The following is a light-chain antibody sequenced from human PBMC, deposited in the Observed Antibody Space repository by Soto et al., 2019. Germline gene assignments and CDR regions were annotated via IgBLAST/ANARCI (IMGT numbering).Light chain of an antibody. J-gene: IGLJ2*01. CDR3: SSYTSRSTLV. CDR2: DVN. Sequence: QSALTQPASVSGSPGQSITISCTGTSSDVGGYNYVSWYQQYPGKIPKLMIYDVNNRPSGVSNRFSGSKSGNTASLTISGPQAEDEADYYCSSYTSRSTLVFGGGTKVTVL. CDR1: SSDVGGYNY. V-gene: IGLV2-14*01.